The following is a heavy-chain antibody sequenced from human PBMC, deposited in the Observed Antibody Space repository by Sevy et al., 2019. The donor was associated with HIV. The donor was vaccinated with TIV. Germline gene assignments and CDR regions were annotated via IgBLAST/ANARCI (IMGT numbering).Heavy chain of an antibody. J-gene: IGHJ4*02. CDR2: ISGSGGST. D-gene: IGHD2-15*01. CDR1: GFTFSSYD. CDR3: AKDSKGGIFDY. Sequence: GGSLRLSCAASGFTFSSYDMSWVRQAPGKGLEWVSVISGSGGSTYYADSVKGRFTISRDNSKNTLYLQMNSLRAEDTAVYYCAKDSKGGIFDYWGQGTLVTVSS. V-gene: IGHV3-23*01.